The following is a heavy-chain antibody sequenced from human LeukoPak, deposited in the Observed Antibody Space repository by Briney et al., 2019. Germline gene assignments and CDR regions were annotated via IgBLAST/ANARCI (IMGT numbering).Heavy chain of an antibody. CDR1: GFTFSNAW. J-gene: IGHJ3*02. CDR3: ARDPYSSSWPGTAFDI. V-gene: IGHV3-15*01. D-gene: IGHD6-13*01. Sequence: GGSLRLSCAASGFTFSNAWMSWVRQAPGKGLEWVGRIKSKTDGGTTDYAAPVKGRFTISRDDSKNTLYLQMNSLKTEDTAVYYCARDPYSSSWPGTAFDIWGQGTMVTVSS. CDR2: IKSKTDGGTT.